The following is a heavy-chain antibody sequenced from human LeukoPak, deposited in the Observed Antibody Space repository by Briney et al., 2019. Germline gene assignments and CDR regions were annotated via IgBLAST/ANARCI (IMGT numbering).Heavy chain of an antibody. CDR2: INSGGRSK. Sequence: GGTLRLSCAASGFTFSSYWMHWVRDAPGKGLVGVLRINSGGRSKRYADSAKRRYTISRDTDKTTLSLQMDSLRAEDTAVYYCARVIDGWYFDYWGQGTLVTVSS. J-gene: IGHJ4*02. CDR1: GFTFSSYW. D-gene: IGHD6-19*01. CDR3: ARVIDGWYFDY. V-gene: IGHV3-74*01.